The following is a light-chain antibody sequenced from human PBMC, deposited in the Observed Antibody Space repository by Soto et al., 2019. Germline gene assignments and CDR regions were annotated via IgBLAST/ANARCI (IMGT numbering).Light chain of an antibody. V-gene: IGKV1-33*01. CDR3: QHYANLPFT. J-gene: IGKJ3*01. CDR1: EDIKNY. CDR2: DAS. Sequence: DIQLTQSPSSLSASVGDRLTITCQASEDIKNYLNWYQKKPGKAPNLLIYDASNLERGVPSKFSGSGSGTDFSFTISSLQPEDVATYYCQHYANLPFTFGPGTKVDIK.